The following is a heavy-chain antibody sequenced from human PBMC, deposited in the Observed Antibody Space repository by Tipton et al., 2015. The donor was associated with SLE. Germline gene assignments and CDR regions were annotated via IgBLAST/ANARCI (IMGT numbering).Heavy chain of an antibody. Sequence: SLRLSCAASGFTFSSYSMNWVRQAPGKGLEWVSYISSSSSTKYYADSVKGRFTISRDNAKNSLYLQMNSLRAEDTAVYYCARDMWLGYYYYGMDVWGQGTTVTVSS. D-gene: IGHD6-19*01. V-gene: IGHV3-48*01. J-gene: IGHJ6*02. CDR3: ARDMWLGYYYYGMDV. CDR1: GFTFSSYS. CDR2: ISSSSSTK.